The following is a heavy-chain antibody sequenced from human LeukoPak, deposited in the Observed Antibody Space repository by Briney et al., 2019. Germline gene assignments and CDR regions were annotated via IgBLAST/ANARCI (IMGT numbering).Heavy chain of an antibody. CDR1: GFTFSNAW. CDR3: TSLPRYCSGGSCNSGSDS. CDR2: IKSKTDGGTT. V-gene: IGHV3-15*01. D-gene: IGHD2-15*01. J-gene: IGHJ4*02. Sequence: PGGSLRLSCAASGFTFSNAWMSWARQAPGKGLEWVGRIKSKTDGGTTEYAAPVKGRFTISRDDSENTLYLQMNSLKTEDTAVYYCTSLPRYCSGGSCNSGSDSWGQGTLVTVSS.